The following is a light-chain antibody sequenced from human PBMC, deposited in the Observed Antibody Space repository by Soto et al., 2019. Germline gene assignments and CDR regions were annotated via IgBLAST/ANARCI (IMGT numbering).Light chain of an antibody. CDR3: QQAESFPWT. J-gene: IGKJ1*01. Sequence: RVTQSQSSVSASVVDRVTITCQTSKDISSSVAWSQQKPGKAPNLLIFSASALHRGVTPRFSGSGSGTTFHLTVSSLQPEDFATYYCQQAESFPWTFGQGTRVEIK. CDR2: SAS. V-gene: IGKV1D-12*01. CDR1: KDISSS.